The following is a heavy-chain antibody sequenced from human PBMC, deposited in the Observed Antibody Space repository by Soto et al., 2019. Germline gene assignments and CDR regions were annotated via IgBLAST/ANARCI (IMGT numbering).Heavy chain of an antibody. CDR3: IWQQDFYYGKAV. J-gene: IGHJ6*02. V-gene: IGHV3-15*07. CDR1: GFSFSPAW. D-gene: IGHD6-13*01. CDR2: MKSYRGGGTT. Sequence: EVQLVESGGGLVTPGGSLRLSCTGTGFSFSPAWMHWVHQAPGKGLEWVGRMKSYRGGGTTDYAATVQGRVTISRDDSKNTLYLQMNSLKFEDTALYFCIWQQDFYYGKAVWGQGTTVTVSS.